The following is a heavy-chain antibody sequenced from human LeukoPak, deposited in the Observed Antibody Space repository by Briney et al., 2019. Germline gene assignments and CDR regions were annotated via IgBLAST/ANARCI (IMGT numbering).Heavy chain of an antibody. CDR2: IFHSGGT. Sequence: SETLSLTCTVSGDSINSYHWSWIRQPPGKGLEWIGYIFHSGGTNYNPSLKSRVTMPVDTSKNQFSLKLSSVTAADTAVYYCAKTGYYGSGSFESLDPWGQGTLVTVSS. CDR1: GDSINSYH. CDR3: AKTGYYGSGSFESLDP. V-gene: IGHV4-59*01. J-gene: IGHJ5*02. D-gene: IGHD3-10*01.